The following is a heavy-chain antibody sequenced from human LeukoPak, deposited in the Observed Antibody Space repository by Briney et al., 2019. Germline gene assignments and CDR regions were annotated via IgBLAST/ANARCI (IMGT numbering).Heavy chain of an antibody. CDR3: ARSSGVGDDAFDI. CDR2: ISGSGGST. J-gene: IGHJ3*02. D-gene: IGHD1-26*01. V-gene: IGHV3-23*01. Sequence: GGSLRLSCAASGFTFSSYAMSWVRQAPGKGLEWVSAISGSGGSTYYADSVKGRFTISRDNSKNSLYLQMNSLRAEDTAVYYCARSSGVGDDAFDIWGQGTMVTVSS. CDR1: GFTFSSYA.